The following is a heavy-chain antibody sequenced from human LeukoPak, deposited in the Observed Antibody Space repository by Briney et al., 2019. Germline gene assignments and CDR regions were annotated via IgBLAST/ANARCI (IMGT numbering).Heavy chain of an antibody. J-gene: IGHJ4*02. CDR2: IYSGGST. V-gene: IGHV3-53*01. CDR1: GFTVSSNY. Sequence: LGGSLRLSCAASGFTVSSNYMSWVRQAPGKGLEWVSVIYSGGSTYYADSVKGRFTISRDNSKNTLYLQMNSLRAEDTAVYYCARDAGLYSGYDYDYWGQGTLVTVSS. CDR3: ARDAGLYSGYDYDY. D-gene: IGHD5-12*01.